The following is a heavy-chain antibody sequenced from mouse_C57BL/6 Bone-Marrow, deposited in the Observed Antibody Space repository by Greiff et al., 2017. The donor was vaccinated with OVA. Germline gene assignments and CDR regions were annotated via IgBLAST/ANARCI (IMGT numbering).Heavy chain of an antibody. Sequence: QVQLKESGAELVMPGASVKLSCKASGYTFTSYWMHWVKQRPGQGLEWIGEIDPSDSYTNYNQKFKGKSTLTVDKSSSTAYMQLSSLTSEDSAVYYCARDGYGYWGQGTTLTVSS. D-gene: IGHD2-3*01. J-gene: IGHJ2*01. CDR1: GYTFTSYW. V-gene: IGHV1-69*01. CDR3: ARDGYGY. CDR2: IDPSDSYT.